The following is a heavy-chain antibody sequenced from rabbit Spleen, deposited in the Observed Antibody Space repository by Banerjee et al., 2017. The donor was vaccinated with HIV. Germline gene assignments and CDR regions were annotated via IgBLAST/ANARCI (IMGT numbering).Heavy chain of an antibody. CDR1: GFSFSSGYD. CDR3: TRDDGSGHYIDGYFNL. V-gene: IGHV1S45*01. D-gene: IGHD1-1*01. J-gene: IGHJ4*01. CDR2: IYTGNGKN. Sequence: QEQLVESGGGLVQPEGSLTLTCTASGFSFSSGYDMSWVRQAPGKGLEWIGFIYTGNGKNYYASWAKGRFTISKTSSTTVTLQVTSLTAADTATYFCTRDDGSGHYIDGYFNLWGQGPLVTVS.